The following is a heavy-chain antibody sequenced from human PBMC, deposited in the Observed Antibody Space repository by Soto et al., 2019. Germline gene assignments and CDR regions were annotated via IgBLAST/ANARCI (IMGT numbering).Heavy chain of an antibody. D-gene: IGHD3-10*01. Sequence: ASVKVSCKASGYTFTSYAMHWVRQAPGQRLEWMGWINVGNGNTKYSQKFQGRVTITRDTSASTAYMELSSLRSEDTAVYYCARPDLWLGGDYYYGLDVWGQGTTVTVSS. V-gene: IGHV1-3*01. CDR1: GYTFTSYA. J-gene: IGHJ6*02. CDR3: ARPDLWLGGDYYYGLDV. CDR2: INVGNGNT.